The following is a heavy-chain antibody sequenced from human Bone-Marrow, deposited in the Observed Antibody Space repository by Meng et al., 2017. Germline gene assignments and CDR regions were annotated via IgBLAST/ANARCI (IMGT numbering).Heavy chain of an antibody. CDR2: IHPNSGST. Sequence: ASAKVSCKASGGTFSSYAISWGRQAPGQGLEWMGRIHPNSGSTNYAQNLQDRVTMTRDTSSSTAYMELSSLRSGDTAAYYCTTGGVPNLDNCFDPWGQGTLVTVSS. J-gene: IGHJ5*02. CDR1: GGTFSSYA. D-gene: IGHD1-14*01. CDR3: TTGGVPNLDNCFDP. V-gene: IGHV1-2*06.